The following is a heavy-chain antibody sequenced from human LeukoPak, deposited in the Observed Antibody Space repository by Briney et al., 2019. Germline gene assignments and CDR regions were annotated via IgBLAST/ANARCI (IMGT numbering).Heavy chain of an antibody. J-gene: IGHJ5*02. Sequence: NPSETLSLTCTVSGGSISSYYWSWIRQPPGKGLEWIGYIYYSGSTNYNPSLKSRVTISVDTSKNQFSLKLSSVTAADTAVYYCARDVAMAWFDPWGQGTLVTVSS. CDR2: IYYSGST. CDR1: GGSISSYY. V-gene: IGHV4-59*01. D-gene: IGHD5-24*01. CDR3: ARDVAMAWFDP.